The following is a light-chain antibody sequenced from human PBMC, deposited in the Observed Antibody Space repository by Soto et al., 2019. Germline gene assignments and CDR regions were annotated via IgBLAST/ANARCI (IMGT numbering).Light chain of an antibody. CDR2: DVS. Sequence: QSVLTQPPSVSGSPGQSVTISCTGTSTDFVGYNLVSWYQQPPGTAPKLMIYDVSKRPSGVPDRFSGSKSGNAASLTISGLQAADEAYYYWSLYSSENAYVFGTGTKVTVL. J-gene: IGLJ1*01. CDR1: STDFVGYNL. CDR3: SLYSSENAYV. V-gene: IGLV2-18*01.